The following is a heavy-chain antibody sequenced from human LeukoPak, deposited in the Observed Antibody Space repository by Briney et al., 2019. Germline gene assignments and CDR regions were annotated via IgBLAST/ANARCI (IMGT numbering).Heavy chain of an antibody. CDR2: ISSSSSYI. CDR1: GFTFSSYS. Sequence: GGSLRLSCAASGFTFSSYSMNWVRQAPGKGLEWVSSISSSSSYIYYADSVKGRFTISRDNSKNTLYLQMNSLRAEDTAVYYCAKATITFGGVIASFDYWGQGTLVTVSS. J-gene: IGHJ4*02. V-gene: IGHV3-21*04. CDR3: AKATITFGGVIASFDY. D-gene: IGHD3-16*02.